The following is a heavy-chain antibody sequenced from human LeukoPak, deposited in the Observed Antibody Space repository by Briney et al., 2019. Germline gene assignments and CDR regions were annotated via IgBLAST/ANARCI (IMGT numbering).Heavy chain of an antibody. CDR1: GFTFSSSG. J-gene: IGHJ4*02. CDR2: ISSSSSTI. CDR3: ARENYYDSSGYY. Sequence: PGGSLRLSCAASGFTFSSSGMSWVRQAPGKGLEWVSYISSSSSTIYYADSVKGRFTISRDNAKNSLYLQMNSLRDEDTAVYYCARENYYDSSGYYWGQGTLVTVSS. V-gene: IGHV3-48*02. D-gene: IGHD3-22*01.